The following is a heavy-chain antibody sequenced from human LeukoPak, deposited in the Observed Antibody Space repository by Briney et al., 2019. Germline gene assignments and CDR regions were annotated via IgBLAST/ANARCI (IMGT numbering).Heavy chain of an antibody. CDR2: IYYNGGT. Sequence: LSETLSLTCTVSGSSISSSSYYWGWIRQPPGKGLEWIGNIYYNGGTYYNPSLKSRVTISVDTSKNQFSLKLSSVTAADTAVYFCAREVAGTPWIDYWGQGTLVTVSS. CDR1: GSSISSSSYY. D-gene: IGHD6-19*01. V-gene: IGHV4-39*02. CDR3: AREVAGTPWIDY. J-gene: IGHJ4*02.